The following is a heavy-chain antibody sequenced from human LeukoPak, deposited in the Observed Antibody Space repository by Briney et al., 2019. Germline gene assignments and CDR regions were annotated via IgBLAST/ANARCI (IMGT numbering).Heavy chain of an antibody. V-gene: IGHV3-21*01. Sequence: PGGSLRLSCAASGFTFSSYSMNWVRQAPGKGLEWVSSISSSSSYIYYADSVKGRFTISRDNAKNSLYLQMNSLRAEDTAVYYCAKPQGDIVVVPAAIPHNYGMDVWGQGTTVTVSS. CDR3: AKPQGDIVVVPAAIPHNYGMDV. J-gene: IGHJ6*02. CDR1: GFTFSSYS. D-gene: IGHD2-2*01. CDR2: ISSSSSYI.